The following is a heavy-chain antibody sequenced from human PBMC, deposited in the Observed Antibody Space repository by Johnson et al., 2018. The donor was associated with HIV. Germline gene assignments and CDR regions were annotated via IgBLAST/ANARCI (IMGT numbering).Heavy chain of an antibody. J-gene: IGHJ3*02. D-gene: IGHD3-10*01. V-gene: IGHV3-33*06. Sequence: QVQLVESGGGVVQPGRSLRLSCAASGFTFSSYGIHWVRQAPGKGLEWVAVIWYDGSNKYYADSVKGRFTISRDNSKNTLYLQMNSLRAEDTAVYYCAKCGDADAFDIWGQGTMVTVSS. CDR2: IWYDGSNK. CDR3: AKCGDADAFDI. CDR1: GFTFSSYG.